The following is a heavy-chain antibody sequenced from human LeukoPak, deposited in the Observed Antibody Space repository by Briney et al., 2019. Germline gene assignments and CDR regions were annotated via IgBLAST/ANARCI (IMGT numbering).Heavy chain of an antibody. Sequence: GASVKVSCKASGYTLSDFGINWERQAPGQGLEWVGWVTAFTDDTKSAQKFQGRVTMTTDTSTNTAYLELRSLRTDDTAVYFCTREGGSGWAPFDYWGQGTLVTVSS. CDR3: TREGGSGWAPFDY. J-gene: IGHJ4*02. V-gene: IGHV1-18*01. CDR1: GYTLSDFG. CDR2: VTAFTDDT. D-gene: IGHD6-19*01.